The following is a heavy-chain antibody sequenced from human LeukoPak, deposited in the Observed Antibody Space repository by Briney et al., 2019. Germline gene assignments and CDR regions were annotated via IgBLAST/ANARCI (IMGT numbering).Heavy chain of an antibody. CDR1: GYTFTGYY. D-gene: IGHD1-14*01. V-gene: IGHV1-2*04. CDR2: INPSSGGT. Sequence: ASVKVSCKASGYTFTGYYIHWVRQAPGQGLEWMGWINPSSGGTNYAQTFQDWVTMTRDTSISTAYLELSRLRSDDTAVYYCARDVDINHGGGFDFWGQGTLVTVSS. CDR3: ARDVDINHGGGFDF. J-gene: IGHJ4*02.